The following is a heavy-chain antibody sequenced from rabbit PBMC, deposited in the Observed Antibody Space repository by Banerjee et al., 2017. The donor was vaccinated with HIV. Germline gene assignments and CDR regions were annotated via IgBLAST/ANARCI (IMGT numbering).Heavy chain of an antibody. J-gene: IGHJ4*01. V-gene: IGHV1S40*01. Sequence: QSLEESGGDLVKPGASLILTCTVSGLSLSNYYYMCWVRQAPGKGLEWIACIHAGSSGSTYYASWVNGRFTISKTSSTTVTLQMTSLTAADTATYFCARGGYYSYTYSTYSYFDLWGPGTLVTVS. CDR2: IHAGSSGST. D-gene: IGHD6-1*01. CDR3: ARGGYYSYTYSTYSYFDL. CDR1: GLSLSNYYY.